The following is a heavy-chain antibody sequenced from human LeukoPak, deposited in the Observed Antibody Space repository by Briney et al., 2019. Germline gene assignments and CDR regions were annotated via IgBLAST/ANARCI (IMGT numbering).Heavy chain of an antibody. Sequence: GGSLRLSCAASGNYWMHWVRQVPGKGLVWVSHINSDGSWTSYADSVKGRFTISRDNAKNTVYLQMNSLRAEDTAVYYCVSFYETYWGRGTLVTVSS. J-gene: IGHJ4*02. V-gene: IGHV3-74*01. CDR3: VSFYETY. CDR2: INSDGSWT. CDR1: GNYW. D-gene: IGHD2/OR15-2a*01.